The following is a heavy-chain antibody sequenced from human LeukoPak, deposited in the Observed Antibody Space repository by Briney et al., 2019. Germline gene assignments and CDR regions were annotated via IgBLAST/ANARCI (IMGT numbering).Heavy chain of an antibody. CDR3: AAARPYYYYGMDV. Sequence: GGSLRLSCAASGFTFSSYGLHWVRQAPGKGLEWVAVISYDGSDKYYADSVKGRFTISRDNAKNSLYLQMNSLRAEDTVVYYCAAARPYYYYGMDVWGQGTTVTASS. J-gene: IGHJ6*02. D-gene: IGHD6-6*01. V-gene: IGHV3-30*03. CDR2: ISYDGSDK. CDR1: GFTFSSYG.